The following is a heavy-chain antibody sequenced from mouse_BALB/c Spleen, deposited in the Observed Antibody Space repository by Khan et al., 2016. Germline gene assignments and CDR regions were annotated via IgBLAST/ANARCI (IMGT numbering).Heavy chain of an antibody. Sequence: EVQLKESGPGLVKPSQSLSLTCTVTGYSITSDYAWNWIRQFPENKLEWMGYITYSGTTTYNPPPKSRISITRDTAKNQFFLQLNSVTTEETATYYCARWLDAMDYWGQGTSVTVSS. CDR2: ITYSGTT. V-gene: IGHV3-2*02. CDR3: ARWLDAMDY. CDR1: GYSITSDYA. D-gene: IGHD2-2*01. J-gene: IGHJ4*01.